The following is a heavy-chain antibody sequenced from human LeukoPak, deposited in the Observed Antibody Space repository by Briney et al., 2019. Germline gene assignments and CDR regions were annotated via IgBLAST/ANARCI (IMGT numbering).Heavy chain of an antibody. D-gene: IGHD4-17*01. J-gene: IGHJ4*02. V-gene: IGHV3-53*01. CDR2: IYWGVTT. CDR3: ARDPEDYGGRD. Sequence: GGSLRLSCAASGFSVTNNYMSWVRQAPGKGLEWVAVIYWGVTTFYADSVKGRFIISKDNPKNTLYLQMNSLRAEDTAVYYCARDPEDYGGRDWGQGTLVTVSS. CDR1: GFSVTNNY.